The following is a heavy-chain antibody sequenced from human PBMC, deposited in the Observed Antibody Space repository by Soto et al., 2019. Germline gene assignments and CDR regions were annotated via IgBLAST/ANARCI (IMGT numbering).Heavy chain of an antibody. CDR1: GFSLSTSGMC. CDR2: IDWDDDK. Sequence: SGPTLVNPTQTLTLTCTFSGFSLSTSGMCVSWIRQPPGKALEWLALIDWDDDKYYSTSLKTRLTISKDTSKNQVVLTMTNMDPVDTATYYCARGYYDILTGYHLGYYYGMDVWGQGTTVTVSS. V-gene: IGHV2-70*01. D-gene: IGHD3-9*01. J-gene: IGHJ6*02. CDR3: ARGYYDILTGYHLGYYYGMDV.